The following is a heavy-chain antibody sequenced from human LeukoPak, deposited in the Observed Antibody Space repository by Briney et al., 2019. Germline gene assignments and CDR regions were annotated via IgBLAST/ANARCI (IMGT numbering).Heavy chain of an antibody. J-gene: IGHJ3*02. V-gene: IGHV3-33*01. D-gene: IGHD6-13*01. CDR2: IWYDGSNK. CDR1: GFTFSSYG. CDR3: AREEIAAAGGAFDI. Sequence: GGSLRLSCAASGFTFSSYGMHWVRQAPGKGPEWVAVIWYDGSNKYYADSVKGRFTISRDNSKNTLYLQMNSLRAEDTAVYYCAREEIAAAGGAFDIWGQGTMVTVSS.